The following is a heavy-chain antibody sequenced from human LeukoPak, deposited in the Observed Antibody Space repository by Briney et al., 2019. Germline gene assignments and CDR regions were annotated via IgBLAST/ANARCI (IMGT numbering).Heavy chain of an antibody. Sequence: GGSLRLSCAASGFTFSSYAMSWVRQAPGKGLEWFSAISGSGGSTYYADSVKGRFTISRDNSKNTLYLQMNSLRAEDTAVYYCAKSSHPTRSIAVASGYWGQGTLVTVSS. CDR2: ISGSGGST. D-gene: IGHD6-19*01. CDR3: AKSSHPTRSIAVASGY. J-gene: IGHJ4*02. CDR1: GFTFSSYA. V-gene: IGHV3-23*01.